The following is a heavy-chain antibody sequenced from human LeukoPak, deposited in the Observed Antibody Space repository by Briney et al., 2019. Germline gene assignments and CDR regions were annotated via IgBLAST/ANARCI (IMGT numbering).Heavy chain of an antibody. CDR2: ISYDGSNK. J-gene: IGHJ4*02. D-gene: IGHD3-22*01. V-gene: IGHV3-30*03. CDR3: WMIVVSSKIDY. Sequence: GGSLRLSCAASGFTFSSYGMHWVRQAPGKGLEWVAVISYDGSNKYYADSVKGRFTISRDNSKNTLYLQMNSLRAEDTAVYYCWMIVVSSKIDYWGQGTLVTVSS. CDR1: GFTFSSYG.